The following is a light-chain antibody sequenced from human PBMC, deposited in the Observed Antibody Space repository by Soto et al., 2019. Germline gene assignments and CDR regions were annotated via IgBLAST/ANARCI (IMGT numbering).Light chain of an antibody. V-gene: IGLV1-51*02. J-gene: IGLJ2*01. Sequence: QSVLTQPPSVSAAPGQKVTISCSGSSSNNGKNYVSWYQQLPGTAPKLLIYENKKRPSGIPERFSGSKSCTSATLGITGLQTGDEADYYCGTWDSSLSAGVFGGGT. CDR2: ENK. CDR1: SSNNGKNY. CDR3: GTWDSSLSAGV.